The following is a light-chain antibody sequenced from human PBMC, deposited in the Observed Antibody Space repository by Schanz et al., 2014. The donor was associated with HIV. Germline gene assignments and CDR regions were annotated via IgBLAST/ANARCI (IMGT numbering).Light chain of an antibody. Sequence: QSALTQPPSASGSPGQSVTISCTGTSSDIGGYNYVSWYQQYPGRAPKLLVYDVTNRPSGVSNRFSGSKSGNTASLTISGLQAEDEADYYCSSYAGSNNLLFGGGTKLTVL. CDR3: SSYAGSNNLL. V-gene: IGLV2-8*01. CDR2: DVT. CDR1: SSDIGGYNY. J-gene: IGLJ2*01.